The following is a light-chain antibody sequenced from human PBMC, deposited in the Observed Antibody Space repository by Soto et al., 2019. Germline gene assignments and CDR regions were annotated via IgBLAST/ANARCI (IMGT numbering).Light chain of an antibody. V-gene: IGLV1-40*01. Sequence: QSVLTQPPSVSGARGQRVTISCTGSNSNIGAGYDVHWYLQLPGTAPKLLVYTNNNRPSGVPDRFSGSKSGTSASLAITGLQAEDEADYYCQSYDSRLSAYVFGTGTKVTVL. CDR2: TNN. CDR3: QSYDSRLSAYV. J-gene: IGLJ1*01. CDR1: NSNIGAGYD.